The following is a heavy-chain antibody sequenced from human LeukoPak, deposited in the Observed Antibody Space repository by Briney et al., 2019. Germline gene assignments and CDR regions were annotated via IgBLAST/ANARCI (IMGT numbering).Heavy chain of an antibody. CDR2: INHSGDT. D-gene: IGHD3-10*01. CDR1: GGSFSHYY. Sequence: PSETLSLTCAVYGGSFSHYYWSWIRQPPGKGLEWIGEINHSGDTNYNPSLKSRVTISVDTSKNQFSLKLSSVTAADTAVYYCARLLGGSGSKPWGQGTLVTVSP. CDR3: ARLLGGSGSKP. J-gene: IGHJ5*02. V-gene: IGHV4-34*01.